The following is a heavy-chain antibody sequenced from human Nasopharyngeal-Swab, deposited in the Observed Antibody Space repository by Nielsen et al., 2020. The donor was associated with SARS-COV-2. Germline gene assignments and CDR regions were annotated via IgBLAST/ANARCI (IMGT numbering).Heavy chain of an antibody. Sequence: SETLSLTCAVYGGSFSGYYWSWIRQPPGKGLEWIGEINHSGSTNYNPSLKSRVTISVDTSKNPFSLKLSPVTAADTAVYYCARGETDNYGDYVGYYGMDVWGQGTTVTVSS. CDR3: ARGETDNYGDYVGYYGMDV. CDR1: GGSFSGYY. V-gene: IGHV4-34*01. D-gene: IGHD4-17*01. J-gene: IGHJ6*02. CDR2: INHSGST.